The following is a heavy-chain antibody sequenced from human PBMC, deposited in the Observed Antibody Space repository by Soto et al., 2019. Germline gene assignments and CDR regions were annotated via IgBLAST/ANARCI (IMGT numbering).Heavy chain of an antibody. J-gene: IGHJ4*02. V-gene: IGHV1-3*01. D-gene: IGHD6-19*01. Sequence: ASVKVSCKASGYTFTRSGISWVRQAPGQRLEWMGWINAGNGNTKYSQKFQGRVTITRDTSASTAYMELSSLRSEDTAVYYCARAVAVPADFDYWGPGTLVTVSS. CDR1: GYTFTRSG. CDR3: ARAVAVPADFDY. CDR2: INAGNGNT.